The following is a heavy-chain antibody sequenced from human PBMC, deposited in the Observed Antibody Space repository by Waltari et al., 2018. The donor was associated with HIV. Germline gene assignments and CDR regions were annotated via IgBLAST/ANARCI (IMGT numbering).Heavy chain of an antibody. J-gene: IGHJ4*02. CDR3: ARGIPFFAFDY. V-gene: IGHV4-61*02. Sequence: QVQLQESGPGLVKPSQTLSLTCTVSGGSISSGSYYWSWIRQPAGKGLEWIGRIYTSGSTNYTPSLKSRVTISVDTSKNQFSLRLSSVTAADTAVYYCARGIPFFAFDYWGQGTLVTVSS. CDR2: IYTSGST. CDR1: GGSISSGSYY.